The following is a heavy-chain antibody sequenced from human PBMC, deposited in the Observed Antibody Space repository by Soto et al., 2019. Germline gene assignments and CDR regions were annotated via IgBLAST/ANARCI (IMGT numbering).Heavy chain of an antibody. J-gene: IGHJ2*01. Sequence: QVQLVESGGGVVQPGRSLRLSCAASGFTFSSYAMHWVRQAPGKGLEWVAVISYDGSNKYYADSVKGRFTISRDNSKNTLYLQMNSLRAEDTAVYYCAREDGGSSYWYFDLWGRGTLVTVS. CDR2: ISYDGSNK. D-gene: IGHD1-26*01. CDR3: AREDGGSSYWYFDL. CDR1: GFTFSSYA. V-gene: IGHV3-30-3*01.